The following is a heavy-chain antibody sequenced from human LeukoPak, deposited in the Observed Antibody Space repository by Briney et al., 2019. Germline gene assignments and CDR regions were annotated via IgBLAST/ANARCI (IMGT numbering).Heavy chain of an antibody. Sequence: GASVKVSCKASGYTFTGYYMHWVRQAPGQGLEWMGWINPNSGGTNYAQKFQGRVTMTRDTSISTAYMELSRLRSDDTAVYYCARPVHFLVGATPDAFDIWGQGTMVTVSS. J-gene: IGHJ3*02. D-gene: IGHD1-26*01. CDR3: ARPVHFLVGATPDAFDI. V-gene: IGHV1-2*02. CDR2: INPNSGGT. CDR1: GYTFTGYY.